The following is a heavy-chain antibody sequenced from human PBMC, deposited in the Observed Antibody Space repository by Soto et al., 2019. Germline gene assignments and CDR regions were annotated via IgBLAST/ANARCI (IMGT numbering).Heavy chain of an antibody. CDR1: GFTFSSYA. CDR3: ARDVHIVGDMDV. D-gene: IGHD5-12*01. J-gene: IGHJ6*02. Sequence: GGSLRLSCAASGFTFSSYAMHWVRQAPGKGLEWVAVISYDGSNKYYADSVKGRFTISRDNSKNTLYLQMNSLRAEDTAVYYCARDVHIVGDMDVWGQGTTASVYS. V-gene: IGHV3-30-3*01. CDR2: ISYDGSNK.